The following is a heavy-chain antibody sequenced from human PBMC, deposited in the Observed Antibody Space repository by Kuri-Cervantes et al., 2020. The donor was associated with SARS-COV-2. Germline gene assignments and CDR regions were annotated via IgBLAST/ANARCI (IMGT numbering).Heavy chain of an antibody. Sequence: KISCKTSGGSFRTFIISWVRQAPGQGLEWMGGISPLFGKANYAQKFQGRVTITADESTSTVYMEVSSLRFEDTAVYYCTKEKGNTYGFDYWGQGTLVTVSS. CDR2: ISPLFGKA. J-gene: IGHJ4*02. D-gene: IGHD5-18*01. V-gene: IGHV1-69*01. CDR3: TKEKGNTYGFDY. CDR1: GGSFRTFI.